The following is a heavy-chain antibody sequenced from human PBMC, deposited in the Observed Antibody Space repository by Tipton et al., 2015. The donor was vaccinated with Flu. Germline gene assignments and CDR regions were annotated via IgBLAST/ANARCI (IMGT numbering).Heavy chain of an antibody. Sequence: TLSLTCTVSGGSISTSGYYWGWIRQPPGKGLEWIGGIFHSGSTYYNPSLKSRVTISVDTSKNQFSLKLISVTAADTAVYYCARVSPGVESWFDPWGQGTLVSVSS. J-gene: IGHJ5*02. CDR3: ARVSPGVESWFDP. CDR2: IFHSGST. CDR1: GGSISTSGYY. D-gene: IGHD3-3*01. V-gene: IGHV4-39*07.